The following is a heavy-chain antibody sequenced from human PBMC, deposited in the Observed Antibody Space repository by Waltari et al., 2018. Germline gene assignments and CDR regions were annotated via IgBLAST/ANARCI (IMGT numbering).Heavy chain of an antibody. V-gene: IGHV1-69*13. D-gene: IGHD5-12*01. J-gene: IGHJ6*02. CDR1: GGTFSSYA. CDR3: ARVIVATRATYYYYGMDV. CDR2: IIPIFGTA. Sequence: QVQLVQSGAEVKKPGSSVKVSCKASGGTFSSYAISWVRQAPGQGLEWMGGIIPIFGTANYAQKFQGRVTITADESTSTAYMELSSLRSEDTAVYYCARVIVATRATYYYYGMDVWGQGTTVTVSS.